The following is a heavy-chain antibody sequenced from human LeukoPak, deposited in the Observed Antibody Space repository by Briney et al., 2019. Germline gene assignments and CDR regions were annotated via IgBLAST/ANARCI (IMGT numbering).Heavy chain of an antibody. Sequence: PGGSLRLSCEASGLTFSSCGMSWVRQAPGKGLEWVSSISGSSGTTYYADSVKGRFTISRDNSKNTLYLQMNSLRAEDTAVYYCAEGVGNTYPTFDYWGQGTLVTVSS. D-gene: IGHD1-26*01. CDR2: ISGSSGTT. CDR1: GLTFSSCG. J-gene: IGHJ4*02. CDR3: AEGVGNTYPTFDY. V-gene: IGHV3-23*01.